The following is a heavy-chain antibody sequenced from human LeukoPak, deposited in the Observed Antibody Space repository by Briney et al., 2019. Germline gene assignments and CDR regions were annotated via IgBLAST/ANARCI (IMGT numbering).Heavy chain of an antibody. CDR1: GFTFSSYS. V-gene: IGHV3-21*01. J-gene: IGHJ4*02. CDR2: ISSSSSYI. D-gene: IGHD3-16*01. Sequence: PGGSLRLSCAASGFTFSSYSMNWVRQAPGKGLEWVSSISSSSSYIYYADSVKGRFTISRDNAKNSLYMKINSLRAEDTAVYYCASAFWGNFEDYWGQGTLVTVSS. CDR3: ASAFWGNFEDY.